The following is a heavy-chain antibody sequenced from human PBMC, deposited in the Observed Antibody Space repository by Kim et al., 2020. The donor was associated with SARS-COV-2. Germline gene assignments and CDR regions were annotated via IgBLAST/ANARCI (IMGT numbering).Heavy chain of an antibody. D-gene: IGHD4-17*01. CDR3: ASDLFYGDYRFDY. V-gene: IGHV4-39*07. Sequence: SETLSLICTVSGGSISSSSYYWGWIRQPPGKGLEWIGSIYYSGSTYYNPSLKSRVTISVDTSKNQFSLKLSSVTAADTAVYYCASDLFYGDYRFDYWGQGTLVTVSS. CDR2: IYYSGST. J-gene: IGHJ4*02. CDR1: GGSISSSSYY.